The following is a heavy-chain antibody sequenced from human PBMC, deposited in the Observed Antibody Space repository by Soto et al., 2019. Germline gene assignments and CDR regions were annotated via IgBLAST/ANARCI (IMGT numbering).Heavy chain of an antibody. V-gene: IGHV1-18*04. CDR1: GYTFTSYG. J-gene: IGHJ6*01. CDR2: ISAYNGNT. Sequence: ASVKVSCKASGYTFTSYGISWGRQAPGQGLEWMGWISAYNGNTNYAQKLQGRVTMTTDTSTSTAYRELRSLRSDDTAVYYCAREEGGGRDYYYYYGMDVWGQGTTVTVSS. CDR3: AREEGGGRDYYYYYGMDV. D-gene: IGHD3-16*01.